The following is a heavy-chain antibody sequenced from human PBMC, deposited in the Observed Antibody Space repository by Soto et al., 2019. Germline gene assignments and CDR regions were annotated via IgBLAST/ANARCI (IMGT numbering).Heavy chain of an antibody. CDR3: AHSGVGSNSQRRFYYYNGMDV. V-gene: IGHV2-5*01. CDR2: IYLNDDK. Sequence: SCPTLVNPTHTLTLTCTFSGFSLSTSGVGVGWIRQPPGKALEWLELIYLNDDKRYSPSLKSSLTITKDTSKNQVVLTMTNMDPVDTATYYCAHSGVGSNSQRRFYYYNGMDVWGQGTTVTVSS. J-gene: IGHJ6*02. CDR1: GFSLSTSGVG. D-gene: IGHD2-2*01.